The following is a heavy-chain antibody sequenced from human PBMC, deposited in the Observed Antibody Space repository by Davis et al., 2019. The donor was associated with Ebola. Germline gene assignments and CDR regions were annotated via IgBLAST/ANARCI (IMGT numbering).Heavy chain of an antibody. Sequence: MPSETLSLTCAVYGGSFSGYYWSWIRQSPGKGLEWIGEVDHSEGTGTSYISSLKSRLTISVDTSRNQLSLKLNSVTAADTAVYYCARAHYYDAGRTIDYWGQGTLVTVS. D-gene: IGHD3-10*01. CDR2: VDHSEGTGT. J-gene: IGHJ4*02. CDR1: GGSFSGYY. V-gene: IGHV4-34*01. CDR3: ARAHYYDAGRTIDY.